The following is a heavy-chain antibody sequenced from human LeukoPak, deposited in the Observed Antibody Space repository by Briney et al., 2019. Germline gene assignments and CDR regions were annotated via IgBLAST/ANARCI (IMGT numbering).Heavy chain of an antibody. CDR1: GFTFSGYA. J-gene: IGHJ4*02. Sequence: GGSLRLSCAASGFTFSGYAMSWVRQAPGKGLEWVSTVIGSGGNTYYADSVRGRFTISRDNSKNTLYLQMNSLRAEDTAVYYCAKPRITMVRGIGQLDYWGQGTLVTVSS. D-gene: IGHD3-10*01. V-gene: IGHV3-23*01. CDR2: VIGSGGNT. CDR3: AKPRITMVRGIGQLDY.